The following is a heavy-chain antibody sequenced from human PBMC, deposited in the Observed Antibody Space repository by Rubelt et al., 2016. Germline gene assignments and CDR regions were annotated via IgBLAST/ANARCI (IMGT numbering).Heavy chain of an antibody. V-gene: IGHV4-39*01. Sequence: QLQLQESGPGLVKPSETLSLTCTVSGGSISSSSYYWGWIRQPPGKGLEWIGSIYYSGSTYYNPSLKRRVTISVDTSKSQFSLKRSSVTAAETAVYYCAVVGSRRGNWFDPWGQGTLVTVSS. CDR1: GGSISSSSYY. CDR3: AVVGSRRGNWFDP. CDR2: IYYSGST. D-gene: IGHD6-13*01. J-gene: IGHJ5*02.